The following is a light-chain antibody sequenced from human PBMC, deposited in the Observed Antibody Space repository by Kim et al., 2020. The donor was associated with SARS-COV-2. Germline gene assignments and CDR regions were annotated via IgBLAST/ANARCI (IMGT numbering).Light chain of an antibody. Sequence: SYELTQPPSVSVAPGETARITCGGNKIPSKGVHWYQQKAGQAPVLVIYNDIDRPSGIPERFSGSNSGNTATLTITRVEAGDEAGYYCQGWDNRGDLGVFGGGTQLTVL. CDR3: QGWDNRGDLGV. V-gene: IGLV3-21*04. CDR1: KIPSKG. J-gene: IGLJ3*02. CDR2: NDI.